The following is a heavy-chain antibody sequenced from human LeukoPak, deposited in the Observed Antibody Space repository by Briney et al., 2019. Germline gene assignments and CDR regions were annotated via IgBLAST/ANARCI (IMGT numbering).Heavy chain of an antibody. V-gene: IGHV4-39*01. J-gene: IGHJ4*02. CDR2: IYYSGST. CDR1: GGSISSYY. D-gene: IGHD1-26*01. CDR3: ARKHGGYSGTYYPFDY. Sequence: PSETLSLTCTASGGSISSYYWGWIRQPPGKGLEWIGSIYYSGSTYYNPSLKSRVTISVDTSKNQFSLKLSSVTAADTAVYYCARKHGGYSGTYYPFDYWGQGTLVTVSS.